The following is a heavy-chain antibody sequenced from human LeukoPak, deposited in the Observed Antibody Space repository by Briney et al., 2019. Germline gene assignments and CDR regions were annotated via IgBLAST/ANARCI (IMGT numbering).Heavy chain of an antibody. CDR1: GYTFTSYG. CDR2: ISAYNGNT. CDR3: ARDQYNWNHYYYMDV. V-gene: IGHV1-18*01. Sequence: ASVKVSCKASGYTFTSYGISWVRQAPGQGLEWMGWISAYNGNTNYAQKIEGRVTMATDTSKSTAYMELKSLRSDDTAVYYCARDQYNWNHYYYMDVWGKGTTVTVSS. J-gene: IGHJ6*03. D-gene: IGHD1-20*01.